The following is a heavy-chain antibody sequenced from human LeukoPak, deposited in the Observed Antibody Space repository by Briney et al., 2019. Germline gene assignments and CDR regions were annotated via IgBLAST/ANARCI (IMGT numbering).Heavy chain of an antibody. CDR1: GFTFSSYE. CDR3: ARDRFTTVVTLNWFDP. CDR2: ISSSGSTI. J-gene: IGHJ5*02. D-gene: IGHD4-23*01. V-gene: IGHV3-48*03. Sequence: AGGSLRLSCAASGFTFSSYEMNWVRQAPGKGLEWVSYISSSGSTIYYADSVKGRFTISRDNSKNTLYLQMNSLRAEDTAVYYCARDRFTTVVTLNWFDPWGQGTLVTVSS.